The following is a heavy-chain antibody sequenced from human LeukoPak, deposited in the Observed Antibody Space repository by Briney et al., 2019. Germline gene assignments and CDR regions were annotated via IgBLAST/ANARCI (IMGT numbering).Heavy chain of an antibody. CDR3: ARDGVVVPAEGMDV. CDR2: INPNSGGT. Sequence: ASVKVSCKASGYTFTGYYMHWVRQAPGQGLKWMGWINPNSGGTNYAQKFQGRVTMTRDTSISTAYMELSRLRSDDTAVYYCARDGVVVPAEGMDVWGQGTTVTVSS. J-gene: IGHJ6*02. V-gene: IGHV1-2*02. D-gene: IGHD2-2*01. CDR1: GYTFTGYY.